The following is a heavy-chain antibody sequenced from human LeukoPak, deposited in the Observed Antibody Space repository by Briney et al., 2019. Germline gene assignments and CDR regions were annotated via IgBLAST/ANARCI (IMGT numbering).Heavy chain of an antibody. V-gene: IGHV3-30-3*01. J-gene: IGHJ4*02. Sequence: GRSLRLSCAASGFTFSNYAMHWVRQAPGKGLEWVAVISYDGSNKYYADSVRGRFTISRDNAKNSLYLQMNSLRAEDTAVYYCAGDFKAPATVGDYGDYWGQGTLVTVSS. D-gene: IGHD4-23*01. CDR2: ISYDGSNK. CDR3: AGDFKAPATVGDYGDY. CDR1: GFTFSNYA.